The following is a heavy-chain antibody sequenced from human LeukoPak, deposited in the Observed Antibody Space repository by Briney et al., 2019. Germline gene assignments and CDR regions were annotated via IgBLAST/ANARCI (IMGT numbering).Heavy chain of an antibody. J-gene: IGHJ4*02. CDR1: GGSISSSSYY. V-gene: IGHV4-39*07. D-gene: IGHD3-3*01. CDR2: IYYSGST. CDR3: ARDRNTYDFWSGGEFDY. Sequence: NTSETLSLTCTVSGGSISSSSYYWGWIRQPPGKGLGWIGSIYYSGSTYHNPSLKSRVTISVDTSKNQFSLKLSSVTAADTAVYYCARDRNTYDFWSGGEFDYWGQGTLVTVSS.